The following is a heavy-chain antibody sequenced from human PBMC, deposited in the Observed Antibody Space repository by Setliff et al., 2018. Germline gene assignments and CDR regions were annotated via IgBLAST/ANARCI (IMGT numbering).Heavy chain of an antibody. V-gene: IGHV1-18*01. CDR2: ISPYNSNT. Sequence: PSVKVSCKASGYTFFAYGINWVRQAPGQGLEWMGWISPYNSNTLYAQKFQGRVTMTTDTSTNTAYMELRSLRSDDTAMYYCARIDYGGNSVYFDYWGQGTLVTVSS. D-gene: IGHD4-17*01. CDR1: GYTFFAYG. J-gene: IGHJ4*02. CDR3: ARIDYGGNSVYFDY.